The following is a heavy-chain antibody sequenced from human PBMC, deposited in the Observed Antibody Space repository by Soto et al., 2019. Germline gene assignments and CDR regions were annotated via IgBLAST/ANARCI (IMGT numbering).Heavy chain of an antibody. J-gene: IGHJ6*02. D-gene: IGHD5-12*01. CDR2: ISAYNGNT. CDR1: GYSFTSYG. V-gene: IGHV1-18*01. CDR3: AREHGYSGYRWGYYYYYGMDV. Sequence: GASGKVSCKASGYSFTSYGISWVRQAPGQGLEWMGWISAYNGNTNYAQKLQGRVTMTTDTSTSTAYMELRSLRSDDTAVYYCAREHGYSGYRWGYYYYYGMDVWGQGTTVTVSS.